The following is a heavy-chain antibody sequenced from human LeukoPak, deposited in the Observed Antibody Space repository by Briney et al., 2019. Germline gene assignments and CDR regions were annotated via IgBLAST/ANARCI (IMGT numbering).Heavy chain of an antibody. CDR1: GYTFTSYY. V-gene: IGHV1-46*01. Sequence: ASVKVSCKASGYTFTSYYMHWVRQAPGQGLEWMGIINPSGGSTSYTQKFQGRVTMTRDTSASTVYMELSSLRSEDTAVYYCAREGFPPKISDFWSGLGPYYYYGMDVWGQGTTVTVSS. CDR3: AREGFPPKISDFWSGLGPYYYYGMDV. J-gene: IGHJ6*02. D-gene: IGHD3-3*01. CDR2: INPSGGST.